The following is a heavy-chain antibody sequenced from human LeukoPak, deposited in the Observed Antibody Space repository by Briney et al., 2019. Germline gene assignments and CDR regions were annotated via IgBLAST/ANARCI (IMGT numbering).Heavy chain of an antibody. CDR3: AKDRYCSSTNCPYDY. CDR1: GFTSSDYT. J-gene: IGHJ4*02. CDR2: ISVSDDST. D-gene: IGHD2-2*01. V-gene: IGHV3-23*01. Sequence: QPGGSLRLSCAASGFTSSDYTMNWVRQAPGKGLEWVSGISVSDDSTYYADSVKGRFTMSRDNSNNILYLQMNSLRAEDTAVYYCAKDRYCSSTNCPYDYWGQGTLVTVSS.